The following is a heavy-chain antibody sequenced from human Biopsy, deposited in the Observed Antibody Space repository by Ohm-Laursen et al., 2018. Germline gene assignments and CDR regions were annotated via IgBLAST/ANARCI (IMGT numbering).Heavy chain of an antibody. CDR2: VGGSGDST. CDR3: AKTRGEARAAANF. D-gene: IGHD6-13*01. V-gene: IGHV3-23*01. Sequence: GSLRLSCAASGFTFSNYAFTWARQAPGKGLDWVSGVGGSGDSTYYADSVKGRFSISRDNSNNTLYLQMNSLRVDDTAVYYCAKTRGEARAAANFWGQGTLVTVSS. CDR1: GFTFSNYA. J-gene: IGHJ4*02.